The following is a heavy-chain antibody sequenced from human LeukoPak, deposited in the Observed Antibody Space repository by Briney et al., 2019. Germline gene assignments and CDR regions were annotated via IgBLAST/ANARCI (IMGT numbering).Heavy chain of an antibody. Sequence: GGSLRLSCAASGFTFSSYAMHWVRQAPGKGLEWVAVISYDGSNKYYADSVKGRFTISRDNSKNTLYLQMNSLRAEDTAVYYCAKDTPTTGYHLDSWGQGTLVTVSS. CDR1: GFTFSSYA. CDR3: AKDTPTTGYHLDS. V-gene: IGHV3-30*04. J-gene: IGHJ4*02. CDR2: ISYDGSNK. D-gene: IGHD1-1*01.